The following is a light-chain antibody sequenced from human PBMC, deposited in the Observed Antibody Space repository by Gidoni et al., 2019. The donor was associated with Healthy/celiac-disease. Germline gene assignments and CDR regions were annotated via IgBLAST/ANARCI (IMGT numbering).Light chain of an antibody. CDR3: LLYYGGAQLWV. Sequence: QTGGTQEPPLTVSPGGTVTLTCASSTGAVTRGYYPNWFQQKPGQAHRALIYSTSNKHSWTPARFSCSLLAGNAALTLSGVQPEDEAEYYCLLYYGGAQLWVFGGGTKLTVL. CDR1: TGAVTRGYY. CDR2: STS. J-gene: IGLJ3*02. V-gene: IGLV7-43*01.